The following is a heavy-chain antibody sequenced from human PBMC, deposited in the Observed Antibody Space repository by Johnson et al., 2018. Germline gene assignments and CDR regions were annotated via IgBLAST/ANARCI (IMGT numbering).Heavy chain of an antibody. D-gene: IGHD2-21*02. J-gene: IGHJ6*03. Sequence: QVQLVESGAEVKKPGSSVKVSCKASGGTFSSYTISWVRQAPGQGLEWMGRIIPILGIANYAQKFPGRVTITAGKSTSTAYMELSSRRSEDTAVYYCARDLYWCGDCYSLYYYYYMDVWGKGTTVTVSS. CDR1: GGTFSSYT. CDR3: ARDLYWCGDCYSLYYYYYMDV. V-gene: IGHV1-69*09. CDR2: IIPILGIA.